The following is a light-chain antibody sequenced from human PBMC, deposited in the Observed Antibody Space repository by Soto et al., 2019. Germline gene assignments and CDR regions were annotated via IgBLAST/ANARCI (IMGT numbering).Light chain of an antibody. V-gene: IGKV3-20*01. Sequence: EIVLTQSPGSLSLSPGERATLSCRASQSVSSTFFAWYQQKPGQAPRLLIYGASSRATGIPARFSGGGSGTDFTLTISRLEPEDFAVSYCQQYDSSLTFGQGTQVEIK. CDR2: GAS. J-gene: IGKJ1*01. CDR1: QSVSSTF. CDR3: QQYDSSLT.